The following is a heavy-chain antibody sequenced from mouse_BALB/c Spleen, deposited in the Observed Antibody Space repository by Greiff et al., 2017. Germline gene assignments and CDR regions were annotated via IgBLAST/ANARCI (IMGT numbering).Heavy chain of an antibody. CDR1: GFNIKDTY. Sequence: VQLQQSGAELVKTGASVKLSCTASGFNIKDTYMHWVKQRPEQGLEWIGRIDPANGNTKYDPKFQGKATITADTSSNTAYLQLSSLTSEDTAVYYCARSRYPYAMDYWGQGTSVTVSS. V-gene: IGHV14-3*02. J-gene: IGHJ4*01. CDR2: IDPANGNT. CDR3: ARSRYPYAMDY.